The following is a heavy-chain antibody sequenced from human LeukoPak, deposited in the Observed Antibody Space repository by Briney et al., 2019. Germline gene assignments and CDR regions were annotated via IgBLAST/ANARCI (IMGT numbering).Heavy chain of an antibody. CDR2: INHSGST. D-gene: IGHD3-10*01. CDR3: ARGGRGNWFDP. V-gene: IGHV4-34*01. J-gene: IGHJ5*02. CDR1: GGSFSGYY. Sequence: TSETLSLTCAVYGGSFSGYYWSWIRQPPGKGLEWIGEINHSGSTNYNPSLKSRVTISVDTSKNQFPLKLSSVTAADTAVYYCARGGRGNWFDPWGQGTLVTVSS.